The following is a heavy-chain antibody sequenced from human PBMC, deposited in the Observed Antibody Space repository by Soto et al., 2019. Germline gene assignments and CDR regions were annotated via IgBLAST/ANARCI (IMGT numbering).Heavy chain of an antibody. CDR1: GGSISNYY. CDR3: ARGTTGTSYFFDY. CDR2: IYFSGGT. Sequence: SETLSLTCTASGGSISNYYWSWIRQPPGKGLEWIGYIYFSGGTNYNPSLKSRVTISIDTSKNQFSLKLTSVTAADTAVYYCARGTTGTSYFFDYWGQGTLVTVSS. D-gene: IGHD2-8*02. J-gene: IGHJ4*02. V-gene: IGHV4-59*01.